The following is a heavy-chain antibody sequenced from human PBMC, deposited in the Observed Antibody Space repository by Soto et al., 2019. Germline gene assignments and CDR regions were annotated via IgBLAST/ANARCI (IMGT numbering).Heavy chain of an antibody. CDR1: GFTFSSYA. CDR3: AKSGDYYDFWSGYYRWGNAFDI. D-gene: IGHD3-3*01. J-gene: IGHJ3*02. Sequence: HPGGSLRLSCAASGFTFSSYAMSWVRQAPGKGLEWVSAISGSGGSTYYADSVKGRFTISRDNSKNTLYLQMNSLRAEDTAVYYCAKSGDYYDFWSGYYRWGNAFDIWGQGTMVTVSS. CDR2: ISGSGGST. V-gene: IGHV3-23*01.